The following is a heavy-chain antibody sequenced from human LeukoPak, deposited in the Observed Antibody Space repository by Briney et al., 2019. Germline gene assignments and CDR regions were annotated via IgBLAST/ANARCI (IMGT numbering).Heavy chain of an antibody. CDR3: AQSWGDSSGYSKEAFDI. CDR2: ISGSGGST. CDR1: GFTFSSYA. J-gene: IGHJ3*02. V-gene: IGHV3-23*01. Sequence: GGSLRLSCAASGFTFSSYAMSWVRQAPGKGLEWVPAISGSGGSTYYADSVKGRFTISRDNSKNTLYLQMNSLRAEDTAVYYCAQSWGDSSGYSKEAFDIWGQGTMVTLSS. D-gene: IGHD3-22*01.